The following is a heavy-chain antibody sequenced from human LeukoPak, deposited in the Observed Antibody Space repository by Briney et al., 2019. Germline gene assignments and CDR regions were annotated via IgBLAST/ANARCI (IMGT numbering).Heavy chain of an antibody. Sequence: GGSLRLSCADSGSTFSNYAMGWVRQAPGKGLEWVSAISDNGGRSFYADSVKGRFTISRDNSKNTLYLQMNSLRAEDTAVYYCATRYYFDYWGQGALVTVSS. V-gene: IGHV3-23*01. CDR3: ATRYYFDY. J-gene: IGHJ4*02. CDR2: ISDNGGRS. CDR1: GSTFSNYA.